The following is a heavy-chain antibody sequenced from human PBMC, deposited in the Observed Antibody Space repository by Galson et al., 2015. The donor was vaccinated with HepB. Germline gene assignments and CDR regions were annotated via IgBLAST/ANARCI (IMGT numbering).Heavy chain of an antibody. CDR2: LNPNNGGT. D-gene: IGHD3-3*01. J-gene: IGHJ6*03. CDR1: GYTFIGDY. Sequence: SVKVSCKASGYTFIGDYIHWVRQAPGQGPEWMGWLNPNNGGTNYAQKFQGRFIMTRGTSISTAYMEVSSLTYDDTAVYYCGRADPLGSGYPHYYMDVWGKGTTVTVSS. V-gene: IGHV1-2*02. CDR3: GRADPLGSGYPHYYMDV.